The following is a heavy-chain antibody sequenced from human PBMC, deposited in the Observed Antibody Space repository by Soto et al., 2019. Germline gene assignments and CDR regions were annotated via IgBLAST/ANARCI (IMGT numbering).Heavy chain of an antibody. CDR1: GYIFTGYY. CDR3: ARFDCSSTSCYESWFDP. Sequence: GASVKVSCKASGYIFTGYYIHWVRQAPGQGLEWMGGIIPIFGTANYAQKFQGRVTITADESTSTAYMELSSLRSEDTAVYYCARFDCSSTSCYESWFDPWGQGTLVTVSS. J-gene: IGHJ5*02. D-gene: IGHD2-2*01. CDR2: IIPIFGTA. V-gene: IGHV1-69*13.